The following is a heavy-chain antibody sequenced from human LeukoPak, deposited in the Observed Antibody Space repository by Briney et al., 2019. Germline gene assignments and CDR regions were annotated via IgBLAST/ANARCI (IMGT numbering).Heavy chain of an antibody. CDR1: GGSISSGSYY. CDR2: IYYSGST. D-gene: IGHD2-21*01. V-gene: IGHV4-61*10. J-gene: IGHJ3*02. Sequence: SETLSLTCTVSGGSISSGSYYWSWIRQPAGKGLEWIGYIYYSGSTNYNPSLKSQVTISVDRSKNQFSLKLSSVTAADTAVYYCARHRSIHYDAFDMWGQGTMVTVSS. CDR3: ARHRSIHYDAFDM.